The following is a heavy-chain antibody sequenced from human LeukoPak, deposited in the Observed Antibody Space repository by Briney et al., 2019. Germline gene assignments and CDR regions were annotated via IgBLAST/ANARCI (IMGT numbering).Heavy chain of an antibody. CDR1: GFTFDDYA. CDR2: ISWNSETI. Sequence: GRSLRLSCAASGFTFDDYAMHWVRQAPGKGLEWVSGISWNSETIGYADSVKGRFSISRDNAKNSLLLQMKSLRVEDTALYYCTEPFEPWGQGTLVTVSS. V-gene: IGHV3-9*01. CDR3: TEPFEP. J-gene: IGHJ5*02.